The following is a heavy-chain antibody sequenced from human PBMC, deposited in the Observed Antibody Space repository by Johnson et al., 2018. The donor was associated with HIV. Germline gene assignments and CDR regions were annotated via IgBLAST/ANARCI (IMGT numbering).Heavy chain of an antibody. J-gene: IGHJ3*02. CDR2: ISYDGSNK. CDR1: GFTFSSFA. D-gene: IGHD2-8*01. CDR3: ARDQNIVLMVYAAPGAFDI. Sequence: QVQLVESGGGVVQPGTSLRLSCAASGFTFSSFAMHWVRQAPGKGLEWMAFISYDGSNKYFTDSVRGRFTISRDNSKNTLYLQMNSLRAEDTAVYYCARDQNIVLMVYAAPGAFDIWGQGTMVTVSS. V-gene: IGHV3-30-3*01.